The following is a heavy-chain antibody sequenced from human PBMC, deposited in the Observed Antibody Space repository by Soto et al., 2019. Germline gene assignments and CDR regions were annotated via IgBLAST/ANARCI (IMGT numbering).Heavy chain of an antibody. D-gene: IGHD1-26*01. CDR3: ARGFGACPSRIVGATGYFYY. CDR1: GYTFTSYD. CDR2: MNPNSGNT. Sequence: QVQLVQSGAEVKKPGSSVKVSCKASGYTFTSYDINWVRQATGQGLEWMGWMNPNSGNTGYAQKFQGRVTMTRNTSISTAYMELGSLRSEETAVYYCARGFGACPSRIVGATGYFYYWGQGTMVTVSS. V-gene: IGHV1-8*01. J-gene: IGHJ4*02.